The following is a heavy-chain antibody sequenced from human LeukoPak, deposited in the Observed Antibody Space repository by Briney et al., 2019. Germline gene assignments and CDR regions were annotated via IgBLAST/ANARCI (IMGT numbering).Heavy chain of an antibody. Sequence: SVKVSCKASGYTFTGYFIHWVRQAPGQGLEWMGGIIPIFGTANYAQKFQGRVTITPDESTSTAYMELSSLRSEDTAVYYCAREKEPNWFDPWGQGTLVTVSS. CDR1: GYTFTGYF. CDR2: IIPIFGTA. V-gene: IGHV1-69*13. J-gene: IGHJ5*02. CDR3: AREKEPNWFDP.